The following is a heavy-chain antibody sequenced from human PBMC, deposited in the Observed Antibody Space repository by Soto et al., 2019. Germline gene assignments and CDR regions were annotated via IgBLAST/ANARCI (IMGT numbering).Heavy chain of an antibody. D-gene: IGHD2-15*01. CDR2: INPNSGGT. CDR1: GYTFTGHY. CDR3: ARDRRDCSGGSCYPTHYYYYGMDV. Sequence: PSVKVSCKASGYTFTGHYMHWVRQAPGQGXEWMGWINPNSGGTNYAQKFQGWVTMTRDTSISTAYMELSRLRSDDTAVYYCARDRRDCSGGSCYPTHYYYYGMDVWGQGTTVTVSS. J-gene: IGHJ6*02. V-gene: IGHV1-2*04.